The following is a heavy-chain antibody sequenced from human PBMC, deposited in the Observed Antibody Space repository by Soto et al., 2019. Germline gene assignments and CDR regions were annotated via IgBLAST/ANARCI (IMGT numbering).Heavy chain of an antibody. V-gene: IGHV3-30*18. CDR1: GFTFSSYD. D-gene: IGHD6-13*01. Sequence: LRLSCAASGFTFSSYDMHWVRRAPGKGLEWVAVISYDGNNKYYADSVRGRFTISRDNSKNTLYLQMNSQRAEDTAVYYCAKVGKTYDTAWYLDYWGQGTLVTVSS. CDR2: ISYDGNNK. CDR3: AKVGKTYDTAWYLDY. J-gene: IGHJ4*02.